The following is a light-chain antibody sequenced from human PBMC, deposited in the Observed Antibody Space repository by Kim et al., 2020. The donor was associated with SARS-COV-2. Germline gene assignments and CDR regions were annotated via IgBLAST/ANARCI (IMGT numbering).Light chain of an antibody. J-gene: IGLJ2*01. CDR2: EVS. V-gene: IGLV2-23*02. Sequence: SGSPGQSITISCTGTSSDVGSYNLVSWYQQHPGKAPKLMIYEVSKRPSGVSNRFSGSKSGNTASLTISGLQAEEEADYYCCSYVVFGGGTQLTVL. CDR1: SSDVGSYNL. CDR3: CSYVV.